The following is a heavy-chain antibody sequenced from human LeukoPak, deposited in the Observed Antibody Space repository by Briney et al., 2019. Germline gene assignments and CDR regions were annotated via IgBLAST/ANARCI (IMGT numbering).Heavy chain of an antibody. J-gene: IGHJ5*02. D-gene: IGHD5-18*01. V-gene: IGHV3-74*01. CDR2: INSDGSST. Sequence: GGSLRLSPVASGFTSSSYWMQSVRPAPGKGLVWVSRINSDGSSTTYADSVKGRFTISRDNAKNTLYLQMNSLRADDTALYYCARAGGDSYALKDWFDPWGQGTLVSVS. CDR1: GFTSSSYW. CDR3: ARAGGDSYALKDWFDP.